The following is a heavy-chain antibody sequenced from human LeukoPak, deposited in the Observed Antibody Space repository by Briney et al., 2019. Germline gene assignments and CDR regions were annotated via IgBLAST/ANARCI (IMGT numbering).Heavy chain of an antibody. CDR3: ARDGYCTNGVCYAPHDY. CDR1: GFTFTTYW. J-gene: IGHJ4*02. V-gene: IGHV3-7*01. D-gene: IGHD2-8*01. Sequence: GGSLRLSCTASGFTFTTYWMSWVRQTPGKGLEWVANIKQDGSEKYYVDSVKGRFTISRDNAKNSLYLQMNSLRAEVTAVYYCARDGYCTNGVCYAPHDYWGQGTLVTVSS. CDR2: IKQDGSEK.